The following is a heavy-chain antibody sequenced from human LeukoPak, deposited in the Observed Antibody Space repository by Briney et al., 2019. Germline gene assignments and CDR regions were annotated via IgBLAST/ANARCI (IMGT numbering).Heavy chain of an antibody. CDR1: GFTFSAYE. D-gene: IGHD5-12*01. J-gene: IGHJ4*02. CDR3: VRGRHSANNYGGDY. Sequence: GGSLRLSCATSGFTFSAYEMNWVRQAPGKGLEWISYISDSGVSIHYADSVRGRFSLSRDNAKDALLLQMNTLRAQDTAVYYCVRGRHSANNYGGDYWGEGTLVTVSS. CDR2: ISDSGVSI. V-gene: IGHV3-48*03.